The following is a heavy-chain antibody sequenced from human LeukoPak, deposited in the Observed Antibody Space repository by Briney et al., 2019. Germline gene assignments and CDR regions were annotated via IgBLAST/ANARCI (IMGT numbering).Heavy chain of an antibody. V-gene: IGHV4-39*01. Sequence: WETLSLTCTVSGGSISSSSYYWGWIRKPPGKGLEWIGSIYYSGSTYYNPSLKSRVTISVDTSKNQFSLKLSSVTAADTAVYYCASHLAPSRWSRYNWFDPWGQGTLVTVSS. CDR3: ASHLAPSRWSRYNWFDP. CDR1: GGSISSSSYY. D-gene: IGHD4-23*01. CDR2: IYYSGST. J-gene: IGHJ5*02.